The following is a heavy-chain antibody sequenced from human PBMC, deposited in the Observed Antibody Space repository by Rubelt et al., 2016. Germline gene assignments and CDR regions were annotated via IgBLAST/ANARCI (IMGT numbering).Heavy chain of an antibody. V-gene: IGHV3-53*01. J-gene: IGHJ3*01. CDR1: GFSLNNNF. D-gene: IGHD6-19*01. Sequence: EVLLVESGGGLIQPGGSLRLSCTASGFSLNNNFMSWVRQAPGKGLEWVSLIYTNGNTYYADSVKGRFTISRDTSDNTLYLQMNSLGDEDTALYYCARGQGMAGSDAFDFWGQGTLVKVSS. CDR2: IYTNGNT. CDR3: ARGQGMAGSDAFDF.